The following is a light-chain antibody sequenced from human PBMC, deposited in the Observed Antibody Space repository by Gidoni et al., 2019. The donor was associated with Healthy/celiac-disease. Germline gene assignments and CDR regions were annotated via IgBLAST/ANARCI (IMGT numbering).Light chain of an antibody. Sequence: DIPMTQSPSTLSASGGDRVTLTCRASQSISRWLAWYPQKPGKAPTRLIYKASSLESGVPSRFSGSGSGTEFTLTISSLQPDDFATYYCRQYNSYPYVCSFGQGTKLEIK. CDR3: RQYNSYPYVCS. CDR2: KAS. J-gene: IGKJ2*04. CDR1: QSISRW. V-gene: IGKV1-5*03.